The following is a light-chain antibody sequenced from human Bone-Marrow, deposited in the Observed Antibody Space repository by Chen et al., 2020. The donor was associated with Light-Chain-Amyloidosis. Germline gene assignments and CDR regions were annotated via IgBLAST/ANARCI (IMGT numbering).Light chain of an antibody. CDR1: SGSVSGSRS. J-gene: IGLJ3*02. CDR2: STK. V-gene: IGLV8-61*01. CDR3: VVFLGSGIWE. Sequence: QTVVTQEPSFSVSPGETVTLTCGLTSGSVSGSRSPTGYQQTPGQPPRTLIGSTKTRSSGVPDRFSASILGNKAALTITGVQVDDEADYYCVVFLGSGIWEFGGGTKLTVL.